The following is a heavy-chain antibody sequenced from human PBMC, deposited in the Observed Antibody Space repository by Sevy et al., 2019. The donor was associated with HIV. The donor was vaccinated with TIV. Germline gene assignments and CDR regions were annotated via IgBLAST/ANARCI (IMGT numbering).Heavy chain of an antibody. CDR2: LSDGDDRT. CDR1: EFTFGSHA. D-gene: IGHD3-9*01. V-gene: IGHV3-23*01. Sequence: GGSLRLSCAASEFTFGSHAMSWVRQAPGKGLEWVSSLSDGDDRTYYSDSVKGRFTISRDSSKNTIFLQMNSLTAEDTAVYYCATPSPILTGYDGRWGQGTLVTVSS. J-gene: IGHJ4*02. CDR3: ATPSPILTGYDGR.